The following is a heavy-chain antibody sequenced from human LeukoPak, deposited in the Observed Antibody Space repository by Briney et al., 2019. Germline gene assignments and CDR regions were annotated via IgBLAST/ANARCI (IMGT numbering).Heavy chain of an antibody. CDR3: ANPYSGGSAKGFY. D-gene: IGHD2-15*01. J-gene: IGHJ4*02. Sequence: PGGSLRLSCAASGFTFSNYAMSWVRQAPGKGLEWVSAISGSGGSTYYADSVKGRFTISRDNSKNTLYLQMNSLRAEDTAVYYCANPYSGGSAKGFYWGQGTLVTVSS. CDR1: GFTFSNYA. CDR2: ISGSGGST. V-gene: IGHV3-23*01.